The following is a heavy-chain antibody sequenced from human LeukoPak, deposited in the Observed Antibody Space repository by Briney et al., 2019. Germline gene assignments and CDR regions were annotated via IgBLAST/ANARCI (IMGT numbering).Heavy chain of an antibody. CDR2: IYSGGST. J-gene: IGHJ6*03. V-gene: IGHV3-53*01. CDR1: GFTVSSIY. D-gene: IGHD6-6*01. CDR3: ARDVSEYSSSSGARDYYYYYMDV. Sequence: PGGSLRLSCAASGFTVSSIYMSWVRQAPGKGLEWVSVIYSGGSTYYADSVKGRFTISRDNSKNTLYLQMNSLRAEDTAVYYCARDVSEYSSSSGARDYYYYYMDVWGKGTTVTVSS.